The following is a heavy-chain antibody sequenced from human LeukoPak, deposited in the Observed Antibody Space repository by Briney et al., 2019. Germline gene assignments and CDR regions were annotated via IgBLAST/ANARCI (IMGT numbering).Heavy chain of an antibody. V-gene: IGHV4-30-2*01. D-gene: IGHD1-26*01. Sequence: PSQTLSLTCAVSGGSIGRGGYSWSWIRQPPGKGLEWIGYIYHSGSTYYNPSLKSRVTISVDRSKNQFSLKLSSVTAADTAVYYCARHLYSESYYFWGPGTLVTVSS. CDR1: GGSIGRGGYS. J-gene: IGHJ4*02. CDR3: ARHLYSESYYF. CDR2: IYHSGST.